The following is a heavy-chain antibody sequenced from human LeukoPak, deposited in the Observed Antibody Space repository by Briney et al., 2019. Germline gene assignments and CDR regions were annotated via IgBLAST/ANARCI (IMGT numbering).Heavy chain of an antibody. V-gene: IGHV3-21*01. CDR1: GFTFSSYS. D-gene: IGHD3-16*01. CDR3: ARDLGETTQYYFDY. Sequence: PGGSLRLSCAASGFTFSSYSMNWVRQAPGKGLEWVSPISSSSSYIYYADSVKGRLTISRDNAKNSLYLQMNSLRAEDTAVYYCARDLGETTQYYFDYWGQGTLVTVSS. CDR2: ISSSSSYI. J-gene: IGHJ4*02.